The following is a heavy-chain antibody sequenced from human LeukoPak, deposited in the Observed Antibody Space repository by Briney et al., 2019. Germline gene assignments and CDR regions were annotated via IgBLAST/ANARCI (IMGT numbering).Heavy chain of an antibody. D-gene: IGHD1-26*01. V-gene: IGHV4-39*07. CDR2: LYYSGST. Sequence: PSETLSLTCTVSGGSISSSDYYWGWIRQPPGKGLEWIGSLYYSGSTYYNPSLKSRVTISVDTSKNQFSLRLSSVTAADTAVYYCARALSVGAPHNNWFDPWGQGTLVTVSS. CDR3: ARALSVGAPHNNWFDP. CDR1: GGSISSSDYY. J-gene: IGHJ5*02.